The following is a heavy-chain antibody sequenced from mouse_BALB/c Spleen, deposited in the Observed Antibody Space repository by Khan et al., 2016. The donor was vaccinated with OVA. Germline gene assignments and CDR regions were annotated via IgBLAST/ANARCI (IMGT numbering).Heavy chain of an antibody. D-gene: IGHD3-1*01. J-gene: IGHJ1*01. CDR3: ATGRAVGYFDF. CDR2: ITYSGST. V-gene: IGHV3-2*02. Sequence: EVKLLESGPGLVKPSQSLSLTCNATGYSFTSDYVCNWIRQSAGDKLERWCNITYSGSTGYNQSFKSRISITRDTSKNQVYLRLITVTTEDTATYFCATGRAVGYFDFWGAGTTVTVSS. CDR1: GYSFTSDYV.